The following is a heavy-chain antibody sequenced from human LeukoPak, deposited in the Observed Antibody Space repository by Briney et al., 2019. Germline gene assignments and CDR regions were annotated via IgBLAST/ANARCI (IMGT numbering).Heavy chain of an antibody. D-gene: IGHD6-19*01. CDR2: INHSGSI. Sequence: PSETLSLTCAVYGGSFSGYYWSWIRQPPGKGLEWIGEINHSGSINYNPSLKSRVTISVDTSKNQFSLKLSSVTAADTAVYYCATYSSGWYDNYWGQGTLVTVSS. CDR1: GGSFSGYY. J-gene: IGHJ4*02. CDR3: ATYSSGWYDNY. V-gene: IGHV4-34*01.